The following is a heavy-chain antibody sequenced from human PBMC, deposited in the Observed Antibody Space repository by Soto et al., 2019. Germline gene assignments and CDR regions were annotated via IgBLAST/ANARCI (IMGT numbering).Heavy chain of an antibody. V-gene: IGHV4-30-4*01. D-gene: IGHD6-6*01. Sequence: QVQLQESGPGLVKPSQTLSLTCTVSGGSIDNYEYYWTWIRQPPGKGLEWVGYIYYSGRTNYNPSLNSRLTIPLDTSKTQSPRRLTSVSAADTAMYYCARDRSNSPDYFDFWGQGPLVTVSS. CDR3: ARDRSNSPDYFDF. CDR1: GGSIDNYEYY. CDR2: IYYSGRT. J-gene: IGHJ4*02.